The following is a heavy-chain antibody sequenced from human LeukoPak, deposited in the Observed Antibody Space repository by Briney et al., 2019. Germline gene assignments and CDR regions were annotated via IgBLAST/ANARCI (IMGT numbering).Heavy chain of an antibody. J-gene: IGHJ4*02. CDR2: IYYSGST. D-gene: IGHD3-9*01. V-gene: IGHV4-39*07. CDR3: ARVHAADWGYFDY. Sequence: PETLSLTCTVSGGSISSSSYYWGWIRQPPGKGLEWIGSIYYSGSTYYNPSLKSRVTISVDTSKNQFSLKLSSVTAADTAVYYCARVHAADWGYFDYWGQGTLVTVSS. CDR1: GGSISSSSYY.